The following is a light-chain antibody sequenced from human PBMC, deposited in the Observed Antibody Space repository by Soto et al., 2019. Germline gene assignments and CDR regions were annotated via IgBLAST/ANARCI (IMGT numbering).Light chain of an antibody. J-gene: IGKJ4*01. CDR1: QSILYSSSNKNY. CDR3: QQYYGIPFT. CDR2: WAS. Sequence: DIVMTQSPDSLAVSLGERATINCKSSQSILYSSSNKNYLTWYQQKPGQPPKLLIYWASTRESGVPDRFSGSGSGTDFPLTISSLQAEDVAVYYCQQYYGIPFTFGGGTKVEIK. V-gene: IGKV4-1*01.